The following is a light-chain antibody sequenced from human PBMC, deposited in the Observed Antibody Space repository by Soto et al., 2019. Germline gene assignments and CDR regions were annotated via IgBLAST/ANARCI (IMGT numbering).Light chain of an antibody. CDR1: QSVRSY. CDR2: GAS. J-gene: IGKJ1*01. Sequence: EAVMTQSPATLSVSPGERATLSCRASQSVRSYVAWYQQKPGQAPRLLMYGASTRATGVPTRFSGSGSETEFTLTISSLQSEDFAVYYCHQYHNWPWTFGQGTKVDIK. V-gene: IGKV3-15*01. CDR3: HQYHNWPWT.